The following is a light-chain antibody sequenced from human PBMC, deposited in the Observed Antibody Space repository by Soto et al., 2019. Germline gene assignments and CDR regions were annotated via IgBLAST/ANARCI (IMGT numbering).Light chain of an antibody. CDR3: QQYGSSPKT. J-gene: IGKJ1*01. CDR2: GAS. CDR1: QSVSSTY. Sequence: EIVLTQSPGTLSLSPGERATFSCRASQSVSSTYLAWYQQKPGQAPRLLISGASSRATGIPDRFSGSGSGTVFTLTITRLEPEDFAVYYCQQYGSSPKTFGQGTKVEIK. V-gene: IGKV3-20*01.